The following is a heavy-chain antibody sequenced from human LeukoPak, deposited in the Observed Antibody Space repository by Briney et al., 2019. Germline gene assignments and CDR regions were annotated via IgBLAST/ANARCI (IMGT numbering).Heavy chain of an antibody. V-gene: IGHV3-23*01. Sequence: GGSLRLSCVDSGLTSSNYAMSWVRQAPGKGLEWVSDISASGATTSYADSVKGRFTVSRDNSKNTLYLQMNSLRAEDTAVYYCARDHGLPTSYWYYGMDVWGQGTTVIVSS. CDR1: GLTSSNYA. D-gene: IGHD5-12*01. CDR2: ISASGATT. J-gene: IGHJ6*02. CDR3: ARDHGLPTSYWYYGMDV.